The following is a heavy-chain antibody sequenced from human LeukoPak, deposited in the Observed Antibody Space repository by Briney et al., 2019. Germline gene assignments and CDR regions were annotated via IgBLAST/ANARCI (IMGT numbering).Heavy chain of an antibody. Sequence: GGSLRLSCAASGFSVSSNFMSWVRQAPGKGLEWVSVIYSGGYTSYADSVKGRFTISRDNSKNTVYLQMNSLSAEDTAVYLCATVKGCSGGTCYSSFFDSWGQGTLVTVSS. CDR3: ATVKGCSGGTCYSSFFDS. CDR1: GFSVSSNF. D-gene: IGHD2-15*01. V-gene: IGHV3-53*01. J-gene: IGHJ4*02. CDR2: IYSGGYT.